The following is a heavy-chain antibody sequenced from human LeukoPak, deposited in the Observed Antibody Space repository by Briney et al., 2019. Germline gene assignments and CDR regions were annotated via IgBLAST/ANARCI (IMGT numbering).Heavy chain of an antibody. Sequence: GGSLRLSCAASGFTFSSYARHWVRQAPGKGVEWVAVISYDGSNKYYADSVKGRFTISRDNSKNTLYLQMNSLRAEDTAVYYCARETTVTHFDYWGQGTLVTVSS. CDR3: ARETTVTHFDY. D-gene: IGHD4-17*01. CDR2: ISYDGSNK. CDR1: GFTFSSYA. J-gene: IGHJ4*02. V-gene: IGHV3-30-3*01.